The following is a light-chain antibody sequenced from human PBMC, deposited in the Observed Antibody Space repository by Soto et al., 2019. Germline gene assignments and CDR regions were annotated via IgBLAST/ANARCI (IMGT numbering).Light chain of an antibody. Sequence: IVLAQSPGTLSLSPGERATLSCRASQSLSFTYLAWYQQNPGLAPRLLIYGASTRATGIPDRFSGSGSGTDFTLTISRLEPEDFAVYYCQQYDMSPSWSFGQGTKVDIK. CDR2: GAS. CDR3: QQYDMSPSWS. J-gene: IGKJ1*01. CDR1: QSLSFTY. V-gene: IGKV3-20*01.